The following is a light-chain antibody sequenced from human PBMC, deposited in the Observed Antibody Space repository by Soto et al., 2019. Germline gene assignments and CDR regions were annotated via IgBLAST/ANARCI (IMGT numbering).Light chain of an antibody. J-gene: IGKJ1*01. Sequence: DIQMTQSPSTLSASVGDRVTITCRASQSISSWLAWYQQKPGKAPKLLIYKASSLERGVPSRFSGSGSGTEFTLTISSLQPDDFATYYCQQYNRTFGQGTKVEIK. CDR1: QSISSW. V-gene: IGKV1-5*03. CDR2: KAS. CDR3: QQYNRT.